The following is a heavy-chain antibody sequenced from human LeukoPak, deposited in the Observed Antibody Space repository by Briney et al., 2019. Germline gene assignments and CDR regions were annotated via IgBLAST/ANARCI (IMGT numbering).Heavy chain of an antibody. CDR1: GYTFTSYD. CDR2: MKPNSGNT. D-gene: IGHD2-15*01. CDR3: ARGPQRVGYCSGGSCYPGYFDY. J-gene: IGHJ4*02. V-gene: IGHV1-8*01. Sequence: GASVKVSCKASGYTFTSYDINWVRQATGQGLEWMGWMKPNSGNTGYAQKLQGRVTMTRNTSISTAYMELSSLRAEDTAVYYCARGPQRVGYCSGGSCYPGYFDYWGRGTLVTVSS.